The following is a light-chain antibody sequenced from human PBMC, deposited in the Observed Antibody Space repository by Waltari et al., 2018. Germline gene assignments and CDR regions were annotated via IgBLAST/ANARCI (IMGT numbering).Light chain of an antibody. Sequence: QSALTQPRSVSASPGQSVTISCPGTSNDVGAYTYLPWYQQHPGKAPKLIIHDVTKRPSGVPARFSGAKAGNPASLTISGLQGEDEADYYCCSYTGSHTLLFGGGTKLTVL. J-gene: IGLJ3*02. CDR1: SNDVGAYTY. V-gene: IGLV2-11*01. CDR2: DVT. CDR3: CSYTGSHTLL.